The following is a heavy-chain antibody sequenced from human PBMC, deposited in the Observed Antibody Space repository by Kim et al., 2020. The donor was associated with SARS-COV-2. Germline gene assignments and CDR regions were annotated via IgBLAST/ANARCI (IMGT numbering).Heavy chain of an antibody. V-gene: IGHV3-20*01. CDR1: GFSFDDYG. D-gene: IGHD1-20*01. CDR2: INWNRGST. CDR3: ARGFYKGPFDY. Sequence: GGSLRLSCAAASGFSFDDYGKSWVRQAPGKGLEWVSGINWNRGSTGYADSVKGRFTISRDNVKKTLYLQMNIVKAEDTAFYHCARGFYKGPFDYWGQGILVTVSS. J-gene: IGHJ4*02.